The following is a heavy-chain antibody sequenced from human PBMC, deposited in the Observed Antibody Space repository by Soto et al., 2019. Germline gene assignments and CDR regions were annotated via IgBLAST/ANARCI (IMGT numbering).Heavy chain of an antibody. J-gene: IGHJ3*02. CDR1: GGSISSGGYS. V-gene: IGHV4-30-2*01. CDR2: IYHSGST. Sequence: SETLSLTCTVSGGSISSGGYSWNWIRQPPGKGLEWIGNIYHSGSTYYNASLKSRVTISVDRSKNQFSLKLSSVTAADTAVYYCGRGDYANAFDIWGQGTMVTVS. CDR3: GRGDYANAFDI. D-gene: IGHD4-17*01.